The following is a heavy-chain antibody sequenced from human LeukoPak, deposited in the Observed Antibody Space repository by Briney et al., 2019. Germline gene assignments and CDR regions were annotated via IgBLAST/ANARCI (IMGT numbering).Heavy chain of an antibody. Sequence: ASVKVSCKASGYTFTTYVMNGVGQAPGQGLEWMGWNNINTGIPTYAQGFTGRFVFFLDTSVSTAYLQISSLKAEDTAVYYCARGPRCIDVWGQGTTVTLSS. J-gene: IGHJ6*02. CDR3: ARGPRCIDV. V-gene: IGHV7-4-1*02. CDR1: GYTFTTYV. CDR2: NNINTGIP.